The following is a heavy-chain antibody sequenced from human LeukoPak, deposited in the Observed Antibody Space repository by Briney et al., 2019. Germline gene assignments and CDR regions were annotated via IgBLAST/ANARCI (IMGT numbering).Heavy chain of an antibody. CDR1: GFIFSSYW. D-gene: IGHD6-13*01. V-gene: IGHV3-7*03. CDR2: IKRDGTET. J-gene: IGHJ4*02. Sequence: GGSLRLSCAASGFIFSSYWMSWVRQVPGKGLEWVANIKRDGTETSYVDSVEGRFTISRDNAKNSLFLQMNSLRADDTALYYCARGVTSAWYLRYYFEYWGQGIMVTVSS. CDR3: ARGVTSAWYLRYYFEY.